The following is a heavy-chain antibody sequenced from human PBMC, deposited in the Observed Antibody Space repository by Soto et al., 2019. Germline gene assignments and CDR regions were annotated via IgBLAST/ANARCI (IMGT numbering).Heavy chain of an antibody. V-gene: IGHV1-69*01. Sequence: QVQPVQSGAEVQKPGSSVTVSCKASGGTFSSYAISWVRQSPGQGLEWMGGIIPIFGTANYAQKFQGRVTITADASTSTAYMELRSLRAEDTAVYYCARDRYGSGRAFDYWGQGTVVTVSS. CDR2: IIPIFGTA. CDR3: ARDRYGSGRAFDY. CDR1: GGTFSSYA. J-gene: IGHJ4*02. D-gene: IGHD3-10*01.